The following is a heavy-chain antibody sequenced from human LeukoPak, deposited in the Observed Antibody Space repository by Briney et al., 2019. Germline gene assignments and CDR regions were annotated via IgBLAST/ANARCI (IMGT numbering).Heavy chain of an antibody. Sequence: HPGGSLRLSCAASGFTFDDYAMHWVRQAPGKGLEWVSGISWKSGTIGYADAVKGRFTISRDHAKNSLYLQMNSLRAEDTALYYCAKASFCSSTSCSGHYFDYWGQGTLVTVSS. CDR1: GFTFDDYA. CDR3: AKASFCSSTSCSGHYFDY. D-gene: IGHD2-2*01. V-gene: IGHV3-9*01. CDR2: ISWKSGTI. J-gene: IGHJ4*02.